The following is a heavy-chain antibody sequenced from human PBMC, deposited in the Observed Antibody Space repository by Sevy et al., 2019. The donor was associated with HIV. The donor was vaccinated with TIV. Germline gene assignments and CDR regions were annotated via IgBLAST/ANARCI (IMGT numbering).Heavy chain of an antibody. CDR1: GFTFTYAW. D-gene: IGHD2-15*01. J-gene: IGHJ6*02. CDR3: ATDPIIVLLMTDGKDV. V-gene: IGHV3-15*01. CDR2: IKSKPDGGTT. Sequence: GGSLRLSCAASGFTFTYAWMSWVRQAPGKGLEWLGRIKSKPDGGTTDYAAPVKGRFTISRDDSKNTLFLQMNSIKMEDTAVYYCATDPIIVLLMTDGKDVWGQGTTVTVSS.